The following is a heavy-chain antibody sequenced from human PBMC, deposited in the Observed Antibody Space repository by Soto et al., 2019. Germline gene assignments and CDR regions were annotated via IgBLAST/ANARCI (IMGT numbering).Heavy chain of an antibody. V-gene: IGHV3-48*02. J-gene: IGHJ6*02. CDR2: ISSSNRTI. Sequence: GVSLRLSCAASGFTFRSYSMNWVRQAPGKGLEWVSYISSSNRTINYADSVKGRFIISRDNAKNSLYLQMHSLRDEDTAVYYCAREGWHILKTGRDVWGQGTTVTVSS. CDR3: AREGWHILKTGRDV. CDR1: GFTFRSYS. D-gene: IGHD2-15*01.